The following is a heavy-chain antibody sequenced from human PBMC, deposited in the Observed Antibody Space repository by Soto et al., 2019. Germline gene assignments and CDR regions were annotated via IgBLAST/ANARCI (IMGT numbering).Heavy chain of an antibody. CDR2: MNGRGNYI. CDR3: AREDGIVGATSAFDY. V-gene: IGHV3-21*01. Sequence: EVLLVESGGGLVKPGGSLRLSCAASGFTFSTYNMNWVRQAPGKGLEWVSSMNGRGNYIYYTDAVKGRFTISRVNAKTSLYLQMNSLRAEDTAVYYCAREDGIVGATSAFDYWGQGTLVTVSS. CDR1: GFTFSTYN. J-gene: IGHJ4*02. D-gene: IGHD1-26*01.